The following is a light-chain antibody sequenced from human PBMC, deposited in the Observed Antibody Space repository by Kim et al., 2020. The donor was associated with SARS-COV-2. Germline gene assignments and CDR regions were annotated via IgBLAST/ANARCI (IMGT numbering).Light chain of an antibody. CDR2: YAS. CDR1: ESVNTY. CDR3: QQRSKWPLT. V-gene: IGKV3-11*01. J-gene: IGKJ4*01. Sequence: LSPGERATLSCRASESVNTYLAWYQHKPGQAPRLLLYYASYRATGIPARFSGSGSGTDFTLTISSLEPEDLAVYYCQQRSKWPLTFGGGTKVDIK.